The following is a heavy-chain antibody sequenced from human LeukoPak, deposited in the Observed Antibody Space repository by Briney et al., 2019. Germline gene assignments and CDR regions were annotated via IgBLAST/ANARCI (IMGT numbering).Heavy chain of an antibody. J-gene: IGHJ6*02. V-gene: IGHV3-21*01. CDR3: ASLAYCSSTSCYGMDV. CDR1: GFTFSSYS. D-gene: IGHD2-2*01. CDR2: ISSSSSYI. Sequence: PGGSLRLSCAASGFTFSSYSMNWVRQAPGKGLEWVSSISSSSSYIYYADSAKGRFTISRDNAKNSLYLQMNSLRAEDTAVYYCASLAYCSSTSCYGMDVWGQGTTVTVSS.